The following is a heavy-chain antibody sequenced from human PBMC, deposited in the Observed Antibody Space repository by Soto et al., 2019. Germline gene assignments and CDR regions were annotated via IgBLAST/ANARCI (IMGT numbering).Heavy chain of an antibody. V-gene: IGHV3-21*01. CDR2: ITISGTYI. Sequence: EGQLVESGGGLVKPGGSLRLSCAASGFAFQTYTMAWLRQPPGKGLEWVSAITISGTYIYYADSVKGRFTISRDNGRNSVYLRMDSLGAEDTAVYYRAKVWVLRTNFRWVDLWGQGTLVTVSS. D-gene: IGHD3-9*01. CDR3: AKVWVLRTNFRWVDL. J-gene: IGHJ5*02. CDR1: GFAFQTYT.